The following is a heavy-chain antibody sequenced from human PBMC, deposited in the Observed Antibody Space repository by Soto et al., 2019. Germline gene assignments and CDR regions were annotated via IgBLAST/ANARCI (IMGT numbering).Heavy chain of an antibody. D-gene: IGHD2-15*01. CDR1: GFTLRNYA. CDR2: ISANDVGT. J-gene: IGHJ4*02. Sequence: GGSLRLSCEASGFTLRNYAMTWIRQAPGKGLDWVSLISANDVGTYYAESVKTRFTISTDQSRNTVYLQMDSLRADDTAIYYIGKSKKGYYRDNRPPFDYWGQGTLVTVSS. V-gene: IGHV3-23*01. CDR3: GKSKKGYYRDNRPPFDY.